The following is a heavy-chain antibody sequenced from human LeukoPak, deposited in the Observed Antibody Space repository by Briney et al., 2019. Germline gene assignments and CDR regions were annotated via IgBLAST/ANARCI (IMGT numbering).Heavy chain of an antibody. V-gene: IGHV4-34*01. D-gene: IGHD5-18*01. Sequence: SETLSLTCAVYGGSLSGYYWSWIRQPPGKGLEWIGEINHSGSTNYNPSLKSRVTISVDTSKNQFSLKLSSVTAADTAVYYCARGGGLWSYWGQGTLVTVSS. J-gene: IGHJ4*02. CDR2: INHSGST. CDR1: GGSLSGYY. CDR3: ARGGGLWSY.